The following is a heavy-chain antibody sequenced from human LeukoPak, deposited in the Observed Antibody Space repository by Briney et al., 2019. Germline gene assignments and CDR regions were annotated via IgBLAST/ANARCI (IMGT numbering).Heavy chain of an antibody. V-gene: IGHV1-2*02. D-gene: IGHD2-15*01. J-gene: IGHJ4*02. CDR1: GYTFTGYY. CDR3: ARVLDQGYCGGGSCYPFDY. Sequence: ASVKVSCKASGYTFTGYYMHWVRQAPGQGLEWMGWINPNSGGTNYAQKFQGRVTMTRDTSISTAYMELSRLRSDDTAVYYCARVLDQGYCGGGSCYPFDYWGQGTLVTVSS. CDR2: INPNSGGT.